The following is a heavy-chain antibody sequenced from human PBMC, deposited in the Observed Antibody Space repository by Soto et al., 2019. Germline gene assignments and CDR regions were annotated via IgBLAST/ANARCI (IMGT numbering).Heavy chain of an antibody. CDR1: GGSSRAYH. Sequence: GELQQWGTGLLKPSETLSLNCSVYGGSSRAYHWSWIRQSPGEGLEWIGEFSYSGSLNYNPSLKGRVAVSLDTYTNHFSLTMTSVNAADTAVYFCEGGPRYWSFALWGRGTLVTVS. CDR3: EGGPRYWSFAL. J-gene: IGHJ2*01. CDR2: FSYSGSL. V-gene: IGHV4-34*01. D-gene: IGHD1-20*01.